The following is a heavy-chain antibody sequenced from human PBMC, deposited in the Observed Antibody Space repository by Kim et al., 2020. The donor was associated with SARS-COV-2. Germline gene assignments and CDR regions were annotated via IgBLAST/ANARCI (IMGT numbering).Heavy chain of an antibody. D-gene: IGHD6-19*01. CDR1: GGSISSGGYY. CDR3: ARVGDSGWYVLYSDY. J-gene: IGHJ4*02. CDR2: SYYSGST. Sequence: SETLSLTCTVSGGSISSGGYYWSWIRQHPGKGLEWIGYSYYSGSTYYNPSLKSRVTISVDTSKNQFSLKLSPVTAADTAVYYCARVGDSGWYVLYSDYWGQGTLVTVSS. V-gene: IGHV4-31*03.